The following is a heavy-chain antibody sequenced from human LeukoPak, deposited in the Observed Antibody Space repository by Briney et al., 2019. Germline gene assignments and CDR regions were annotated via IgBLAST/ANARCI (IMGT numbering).Heavy chain of an antibody. V-gene: IGHV3-23*01. CDR1: GFTFSSYA. CDR2: ISGSGGST. D-gene: IGHD3-9*01. J-gene: IGHJ4*02. Sequence: PGGSLRLSCAASGFTFSSYAMSWGCQAPGKGLEWVSGISGSGGSTYYADSVKGRFTISRDNSKNTLYLQMNSLRAEDTAVYYCAKVLPVLRYFDWSFDYWGQGTLVTVSS. CDR3: AKVLPVLRYFDWSFDY.